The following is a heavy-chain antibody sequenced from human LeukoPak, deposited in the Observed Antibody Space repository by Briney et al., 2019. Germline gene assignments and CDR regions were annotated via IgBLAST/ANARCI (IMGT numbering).Heavy chain of an antibody. CDR1: GGTFSSYA. D-gene: IGHD1-26*01. CDR3: ARGATTVSAPFDY. V-gene: IGHV1-69*13. CDR2: IIPIFGTA. J-gene: IGHJ4*02. Sequence: SVKVPCKASGGTFSSYAISWVRQAPGQGLEWMGGIIPIFGTANYAQKFQGRVTITADESTSTAYMGLSSLRSEDTAVYYCARGATTVSAPFDYWGQGTLVTVSS.